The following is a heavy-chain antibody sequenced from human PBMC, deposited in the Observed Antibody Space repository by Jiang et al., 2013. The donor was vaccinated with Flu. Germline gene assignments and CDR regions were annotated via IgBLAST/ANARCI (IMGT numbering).Heavy chain of an antibody. V-gene: IGHV1-2*02. CDR3: ARTFTNFPILSDF. CDR2: INPNNGGT. Sequence: QLVESGAEVKKPGASVKVSCKASGYTFTGYFIHWVRQALGQGLEWLGWINPNNGGTKYAQKFQGRVTMTGDTSNSTAYMELNRLTSDDTAVYYCARTFTNFPILSDFWGQGTLVTVSS. J-gene: IGHJ4*02. D-gene: IGHD2-8*01. CDR1: GYTFTGYF.